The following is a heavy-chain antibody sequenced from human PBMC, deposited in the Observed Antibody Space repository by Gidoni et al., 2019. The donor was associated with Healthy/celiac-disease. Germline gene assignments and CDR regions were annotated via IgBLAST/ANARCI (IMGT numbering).Heavy chain of an antibody. CDR1: GFTFSGSA. Sequence: EVQLVESGGGLVQPGGSLKLSCAASGFTFSGSAMHWVRQASGKGLEWVGRIRSKANSYATAYAASVKGRFTISRDDSKNTAYLQMNSLKTEDTAVYYCTRAVHDYGDYVYWYFDLWGRGTLVTVSS. V-gene: IGHV3-73*02. CDR3: TRAVHDYGDYVYWYFDL. CDR2: IRSKANSYAT. D-gene: IGHD4-17*01. J-gene: IGHJ2*01.